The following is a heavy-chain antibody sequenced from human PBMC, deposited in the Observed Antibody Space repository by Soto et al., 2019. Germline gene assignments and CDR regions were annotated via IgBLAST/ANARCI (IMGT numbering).Heavy chain of an antibody. J-gene: IGHJ5*02. CDR1: GYSMTSGFY. CDR3: ARERSFARPAGWFEP. CDR2: VYHSGAT. Sequence: SETLSLTCDVSGYSMTSGFYWGWIRQTPGKGLEWIGSVYHSGATYYNPSLQSRVSISVDTSKSQFSLKLISATAADTGTHYCARERSFARPAGWFEPWGQGTQVT. V-gene: IGHV4-38-2*02. D-gene: IGHD6-13*01.